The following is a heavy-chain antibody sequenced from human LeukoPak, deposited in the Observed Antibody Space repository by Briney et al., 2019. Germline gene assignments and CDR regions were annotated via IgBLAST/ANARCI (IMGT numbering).Heavy chain of an antibody. Sequence: SETLSLTCTVSGGSISSYYWSWIRQPPGKGLEWIGYIYYSGSTNYNPPLKSRVTISVDTSKNQFSLKLSSVTAADTAVYYCASQARSKTNYGMDVWGQGTTVTVSS. CDR2: IYYSGST. V-gene: IGHV4-59*08. CDR1: GGSISSYY. CDR3: ASQARSKTNYGMDV. J-gene: IGHJ6*02. D-gene: IGHD1-26*01.